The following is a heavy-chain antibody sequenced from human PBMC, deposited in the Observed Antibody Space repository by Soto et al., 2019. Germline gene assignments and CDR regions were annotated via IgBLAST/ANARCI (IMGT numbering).Heavy chain of an antibody. D-gene: IGHD2-15*01. CDR2: IWYDGSNK. Sequence: GGSLRLSCAASGFTFSSYGMHWVRQAPGKGLEWVAVIWYDGSNKYYADSVKGRFTISRDNSKNTLYLQMNSLRAEDTAVYYCARDHYIVRHGMDVWGQGTTVTVSS. CDR3: ARDHYIVRHGMDV. J-gene: IGHJ6*02. V-gene: IGHV3-33*01. CDR1: GFTFSSYG.